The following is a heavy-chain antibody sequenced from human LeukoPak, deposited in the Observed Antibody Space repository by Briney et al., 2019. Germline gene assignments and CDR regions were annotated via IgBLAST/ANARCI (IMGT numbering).Heavy chain of an antibody. CDR1: GGSISSRSYY. J-gene: IGHJ4*02. D-gene: IGHD1-1*01. V-gene: IGHV4-39*01. CDR3: VRHYRLNTGFDY. CDR2: IFNSGST. Sequence: SETLSLTCIVSGGSISSRSYYWCWIRQPPGKGLEWIGSIFNSGSTYYNSSLQSRVTISVDTSKNQFSLRLSSVTAADTAVYYCVRHYRLNTGFDYWGQGTLVTVSS.